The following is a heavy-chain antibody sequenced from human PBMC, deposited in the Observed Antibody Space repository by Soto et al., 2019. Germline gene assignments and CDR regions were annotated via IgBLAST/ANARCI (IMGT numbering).Heavy chain of an antibody. J-gene: IGHJ4*02. D-gene: IGHD1-1*01. CDR2: ISAHTGNT. CDR1: GYTFTSYG. CDR3: ARGRYGDY. Sequence: QVHLVQSGAEVKKPGASVKVSCKASGYTFTSYGITWVRQAPGQGLEWMGWISAHTGNTDYAQKLQGRLIVTSDTSTSTAYMELRSLISDDTAVYYCARGRYGDYWGQGALVTVSS. V-gene: IGHV1-18*01.